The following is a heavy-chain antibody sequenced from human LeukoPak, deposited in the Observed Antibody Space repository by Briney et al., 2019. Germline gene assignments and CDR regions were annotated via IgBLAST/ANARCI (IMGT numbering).Heavy chain of an antibody. CDR3: ATLVIITTSPGAFDI. CDR1: GFTFSDYY. Sequence: PGGSLRLSCAASGFTFSDYYMSWIRQAPGKGLEWVSSISGSGANTFYADSVKGRFTISRDNSKNTLYLQINSLRAGDTAVYYCATLVIITTSPGAFDIWGQGTMVTVSS. D-gene: IGHD3-22*01. CDR2: ISGSGANT. V-gene: IGHV3-23*01. J-gene: IGHJ3*02.